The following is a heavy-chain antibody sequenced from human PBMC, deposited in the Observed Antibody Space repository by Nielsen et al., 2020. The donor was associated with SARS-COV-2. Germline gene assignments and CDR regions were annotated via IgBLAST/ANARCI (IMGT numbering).Heavy chain of an antibody. V-gene: IGHV3-30*03. CDR2: ISYDGSNK. CDR3: ARKKVAYFDY. CDR1: GFTFSSYG. J-gene: IGHJ4*02. D-gene: IGHD2-15*01. Sequence: GESLKISCAASGFTFSSYGMHWVRQAPGKGLEWVAVISYDGSNKYYADSVKGRFTISRDNSKNTLYLQMNSLRAEDTAVYYCARKKVAYFDYWGQGTLVTVSS.